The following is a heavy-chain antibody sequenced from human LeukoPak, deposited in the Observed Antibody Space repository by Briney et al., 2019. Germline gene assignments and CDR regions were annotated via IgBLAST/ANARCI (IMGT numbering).Heavy chain of an antibody. CDR3: TRVYCSSTSCYRVLGFDY. J-gene: IGHJ4*02. CDR1: GFTFGDYA. V-gene: IGHV3-49*04. Sequence: GRSLRFSCTASGFTFGDYAMSWVRQAPGKGLEWVGFIRSKAYGGTTEYAASVKGRFTISRDDSKSIAYLQMNSLKTEDTAVYYCTRVYCSSTSCYRVLGFDYWGQGTLVTVSS. CDR2: IRSKAYGGTT. D-gene: IGHD2-2*02.